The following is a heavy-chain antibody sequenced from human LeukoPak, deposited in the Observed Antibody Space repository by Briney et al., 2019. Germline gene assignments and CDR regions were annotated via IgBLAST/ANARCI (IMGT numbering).Heavy chain of an antibody. V-gene: IGHV3-23*01. CDR2: ISGSGVST. D-gene: IGHD3-22*01. J-gene: IGHJ4*02. Sequence: GGSLRLSCAASGFTFRNYGMSWVRQAPGKGLEWVSVISGSGVSTYYADSVKGRFTISRDNSKNTLYLHMNSLRAEDTAVYYCAKGYYYDNSGESYFDYWGRGTLVTVSS. CDR1: GFTFRNYG. CDR3: AKGYYYDNSGESYFDY.